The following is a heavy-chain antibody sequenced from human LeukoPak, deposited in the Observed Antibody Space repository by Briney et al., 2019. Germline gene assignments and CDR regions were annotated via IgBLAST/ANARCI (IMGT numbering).Heavy chain of an antibody. CDR3: ARALWFEETCPAY. V-gene: IGHV3-48*01. CDR2: ISSSSSTI. J-gene: IGHJ4*02. D-gene: IGHD3-10*01. CDR1: GLTISSYS. Sequence: GGSLRLSCAASGLTISSYSMHWVRQAPGKGLQWVSYISSSSSTIYYADSVKGRFTISRDNAKNSLYLQMNSLRAEDTAVYYCARALWFEETCPAYWGQGTLVTVSS.